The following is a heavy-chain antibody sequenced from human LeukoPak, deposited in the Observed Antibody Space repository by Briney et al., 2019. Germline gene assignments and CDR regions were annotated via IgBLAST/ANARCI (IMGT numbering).Heavy chain of an antibody. Sequence: GGSLRLSCAASGFTFSSYWMSWVRQAPGKGLEWVANIKQDGSEKYYVDSVKGRFTISRDNAKTSLYLQMNSLRAEDTAVYYCARDLSGIAGYTYGRGIDYWGQGTLVTISS. J-gene: IGHJ4*02. V-gene: IGHV3-7*01. CDR3: ARDLSGIAGYTYGRGIDY. CDR2: IKQDGSEK. D-gene: IGHD5-18*01. CDR1: GFTFSSYW.